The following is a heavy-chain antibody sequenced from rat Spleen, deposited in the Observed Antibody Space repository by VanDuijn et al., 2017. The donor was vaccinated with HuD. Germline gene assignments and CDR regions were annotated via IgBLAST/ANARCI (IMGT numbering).Heavy chain of an antibody. CDR1: GFTLSDHF. J-gene: IGHJ1*01. CDR3: ARAGYLRDWYFDF. D-gene: IGHD2-2*01. CDR2: ISSGGGDT. V-gene: IGHV5-25*01. Sequence: EVQLVESAGGLVQPGRSLKLSCAASGFTLSDHFMAWVRQAPTKGLEWVASISSGGGDTYYRDSVKGRFTISRDFAKSTLYLQMDGLRSEYSATYYCARAGYLRDWYFDFWGPGTMVTVSS.